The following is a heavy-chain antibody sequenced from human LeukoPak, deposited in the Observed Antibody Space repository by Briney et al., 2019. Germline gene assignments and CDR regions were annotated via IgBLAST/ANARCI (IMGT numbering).Heavy chain of an antibody. J-gene: IGHJ5*02. CDR1: GGSISSYY. V-gene: IGHV4-59*12. Sequence: SETLSLTCTVSGGSISSYYWSWIRQPPGKGLEWIGYIYHSGSTYYNPSLKSRVTISVDRSKNQFSLKLSSVTAADTAVYYCARDLGIAAAGPSGGLDPWGQGTLVTVSS. CDR2: IYHSGST. D-gene: IGHD6-13*01. CDR3: ARDLGIAAAGPSGGLDP.